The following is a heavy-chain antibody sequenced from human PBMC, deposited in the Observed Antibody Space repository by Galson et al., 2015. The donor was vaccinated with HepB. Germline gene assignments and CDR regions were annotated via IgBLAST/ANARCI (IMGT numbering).Heavy chain of an antibody. CDR3: AREGIAAATNPVDY. CDR1: GGTFSTYT. CDR2: ITPIFATA. J-gene: IGHJ4*02. V-gene: IGHV1-69*13. Sequence: SVKVSCKASGGTFSTYTFSWVRPAPGRGLEWMGGITPIFATANYAQKFQGRVTITADESTRTAYMELSSLRSEDTAVYYCAREGIAAATNPVDYWGQGTLVTVSS. D-gene: IGHD6-13*01.